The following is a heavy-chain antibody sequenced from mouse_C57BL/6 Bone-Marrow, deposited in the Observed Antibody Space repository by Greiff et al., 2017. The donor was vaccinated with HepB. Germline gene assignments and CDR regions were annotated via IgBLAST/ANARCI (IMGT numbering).Heavy chain of an antibody. CDR1: GFNIKDDY. CDR3: TTCPYYYGSSPYYFDY. CDR2: IGPENGDT. Sequence: VQLQQSGAELVRPGASVKLSCTASGFNIKDDYMHWVKQRPEQGLEWIGWIGPENGDTEYASKFQGKATITADTSSNTAYLQLSSLTSEDTAVYYCTTCPYYYGSSPYYFDYWGQGTTLTVSS. D-gene: IGHD1-1*01. J-gene: IGHJ2*01. V-gene: IGHV14-4*01.